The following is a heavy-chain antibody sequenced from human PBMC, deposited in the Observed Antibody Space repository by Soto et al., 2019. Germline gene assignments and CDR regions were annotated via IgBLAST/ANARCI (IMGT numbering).Heavy chain of an antibody. Sequence: LRLSCAASGFTFSSYAMSWVRQAPGKGLEWVSAISGSGGSTYYADSVKGRFTISRDNSKNTLYLQMNSLRAEDTAVYYCAKYYYDSSGYYEASGFDYWGQGTLVTVSS. V-gene: IGHV3-23*01. CDR3: AKYYYDSSGYYEASGFDY. J-gene: IGHJ4*02. D-gene: IGHD3-22*01. CDR1: GFTFSSYA. CDR2: ISGSGGST.